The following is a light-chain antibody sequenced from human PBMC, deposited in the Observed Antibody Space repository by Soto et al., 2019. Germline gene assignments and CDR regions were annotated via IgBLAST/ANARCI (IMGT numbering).Light chain of an antibody. J-gene: IGKJ1*01. CDR2: GAS. CDR3: QQYGSSPRT. Sequence: EIVLTQSPGTLSLSPGERATLSCRASQSVSSSYLAWYQQKPGQAPRLLIYGASSRATGIPDRCSGSGSGTDFTLTISRLEPEDFAVYYCQQYGSSPRTCGQGTKVEI. V-gene: IGKV3-20*01. CDR1: QSVSSSY.